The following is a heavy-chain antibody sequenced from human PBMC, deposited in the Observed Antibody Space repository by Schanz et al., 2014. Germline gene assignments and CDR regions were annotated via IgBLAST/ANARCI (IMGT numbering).Heavy chain of an antibody. J-gene: IGHJ3*01. CDR3: ARGREVRAKIFDV. Sequence: EVQLVESGGGLVQPRGSLRLSCAASEFSFSSFGMNWVRQAPGKGLEWVSYISSSSSTIYYADSVKGRFTISRDNAKNSLYLQMSSLRAEDTGVYYCARGREVRAKIFDVWGQGTMVTVSS. CDR1: EFSFSSFG. D-gene: IGHD2-2*01. V-gene: IGHV3-48*01. CDR2: ISSSSSTI.